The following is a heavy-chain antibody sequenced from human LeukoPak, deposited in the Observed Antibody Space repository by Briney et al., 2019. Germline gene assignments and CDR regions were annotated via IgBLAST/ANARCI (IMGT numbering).Heavy chain of an antibody. D-gene: IGHD2-15*01. CDR2: VYSTGTT. Sequence: ASETLSLTCTVSGGSLSPYYWTWIRQSPGKGLEWIGYVYSTGTTNYNPSLRSRVTISVDTSKNQFSLKLTSVTAADTAIYYCARRQVGVLSGEFYYNYMDVWGKGTTVTVSS. J-gene: IGHJ6*03. V-gene: IGHV4-59*01. CDR3: ARRQVGVLSGEFYYNYMDV. CDR1: GGSLSPYY.